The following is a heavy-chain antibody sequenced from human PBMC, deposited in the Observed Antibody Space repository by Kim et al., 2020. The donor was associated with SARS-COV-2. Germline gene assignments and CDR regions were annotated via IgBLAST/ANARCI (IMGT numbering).Heavy chain of an antibody. J-gene: IGHJ4*02. CDR1: GSNLSSYW. D-gene: IGHD5-12*01. CDR3: ARDPDIF. CDR2: IKQDGSEK. Sequence: ASGSNLSSYWMTWVRQAPGKGLEWVANIKQDGSEKHYVDSVKGRFTISRDNAKNSLYLQMNSLRAEDTVVYYCARDPDIFWGQGTLVTVSS. V-gene: IGHV3-7*05.